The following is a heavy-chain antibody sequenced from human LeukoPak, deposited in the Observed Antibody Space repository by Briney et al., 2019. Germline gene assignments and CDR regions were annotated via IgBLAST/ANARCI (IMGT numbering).Heavy chain of an antibody. Sequence: GGSLRLSCAASGFIFSSYWMSWVRQAPGTGLEWVANIKQDGSEKYYVDSVKGRFTISRDNAKNSLYLQMNSLRAEDTAVYYCARDTSSSWFLGAFDIWGQGTMVTVSS. D-gene: IGHD6-13*01. CDR1: GFIFSSYW. CDR2: IKQDGSEK. V-gene: IGHV3-7*01. J-gene: IGHJ3*02. CDR3: ARDTSSSWFLGAFDI.